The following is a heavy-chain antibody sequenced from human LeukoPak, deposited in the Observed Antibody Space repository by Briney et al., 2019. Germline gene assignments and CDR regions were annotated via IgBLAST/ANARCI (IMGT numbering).Heavy chain of an antibody. Sequence: GASVKVSCKASGYTFTGYDINWVRQATGRGLEWMGWMNPNSGNTGYAQKFQGRVTMTRNTSISTAYMELSSLRSEDTAVYYCARGVSGDPITIFGVAPNWFDPWGQGTLVTVSS. CDR1: GYTFTGYD. J-gene: IGHJ5*02. D-gene: IGHD3-3*01. CDR3: ARGVSGDPITIFGVAPNWFDP. V-gene: IGHV1-8*01. CDR2: MNPNSGNT.